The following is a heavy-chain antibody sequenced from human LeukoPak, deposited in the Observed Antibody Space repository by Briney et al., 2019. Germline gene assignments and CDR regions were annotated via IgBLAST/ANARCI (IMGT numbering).Heavy chain of an antibody. J-gene: IGHJ4*02. D-gene: IGHD3-9*01. CDR2: ISSSGSTI. V-gene: IGHV3-48*03. CDR1: GFTFSSYE. Sequence: GGSLRLSCAASGFTFSSYEMNWVRQAPGKGLEWVSYISSSGSTIYYADSVKGRSTISRDNAKNSLYLQMNSLRAEDTAVYYCARGSKLRYFDWLLTPHFDYWGQGTLVTVSS. CDR3: ARGSKLRYFDWLLTPHFDY.